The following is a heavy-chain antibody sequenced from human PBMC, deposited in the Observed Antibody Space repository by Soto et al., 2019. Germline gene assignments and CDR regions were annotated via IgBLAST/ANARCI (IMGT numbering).Heavy chain of an antibody. J-gene: IGHJ4*02. CDR2: ISFDGDK. V-gene: IGHV3-30*03. D-gene: IGHD2-8*02. CDR3: ARDYARGWCQF. CDR1: GFDFSNSG. Sequence: QVKLVESGGGVVQPGTSLRLSCTASGFDFSNSGIQWVRQTPGKGLEWVALISFDGDKYYVDSVKGRFTISRDNPTNTVYLQMNRLRPEETGVYYCARDYARGWCQFWGQGTMGTVSS.